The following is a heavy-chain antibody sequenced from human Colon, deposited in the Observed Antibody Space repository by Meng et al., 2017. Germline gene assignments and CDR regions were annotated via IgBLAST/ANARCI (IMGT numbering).Heavy chain of an antibody. J-gene: IGHJ4*02. CDR3: ARDYWGSLDF. V-gene: IGHV4-61*08. D-gene: IGHD3-16*01. CDR2: ARIDYANT. CDR1: GASVRSPDHQ. Sequence: QGQLTQAGPGPVRPSQPLSLICAVSGASVRSPDHQWGWVRQPPGKGLEWIGYARIDYANTNYNPSLKSRVNVSLDTSKNQFSLNVRSVTAADTAVYYCARDYWGSLDFWGQGILVTVSS.